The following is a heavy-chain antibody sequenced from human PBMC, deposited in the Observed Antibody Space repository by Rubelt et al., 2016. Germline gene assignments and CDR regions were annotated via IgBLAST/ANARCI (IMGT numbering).Heavy chain of an antibody. CDR2: IKSKTDGGTT. J-gene: IGHJ4*02. D-gene: IGHD3-16*01. Sequence: EVQLVESGGGLVKPGGSLRLSCAASGFIFDGAWMTWVRQAPGKGLEWVGRIKSKTDGGTTDYAAPVKGRFTVSRDDSKNTLYLQMNSLKTEDTGVYYCTAGTNQRVGGGYWGQGTLVTVSS. V-gene: IGHV3-15*01. CDR3: TAGTNQRVGGGY. CDR1: GFIFDGAW.